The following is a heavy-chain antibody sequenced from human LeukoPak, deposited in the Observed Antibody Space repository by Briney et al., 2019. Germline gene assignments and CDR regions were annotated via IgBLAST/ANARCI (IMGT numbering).Heavy chain of an antibody. CDR1: GFSFSTSW. J-gene: IGHJ4*02. D-gene: IGHD6-19*01. Sequence: PGGSLRLSCTASGFSFSTSWMSWVRQTPGKGLEWVANIKKDGSEEYYVDSVKTRFTISRDNAKNSLYLQLNSVIVEDTAVYYWSRLSTSVAGGDHWGQGTLVTVSS. V-gene: IGHV3-7*01. CDR3: SRLSTSVAGGDH. CDR2: IKKDGSEE.